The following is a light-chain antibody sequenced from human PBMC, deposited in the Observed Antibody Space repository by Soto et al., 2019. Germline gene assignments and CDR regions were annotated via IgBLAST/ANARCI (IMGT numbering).Light chain of an antibody. CDR1: QSVSSD. CDR2: GAS. CDR3: QQYTILLRT. J-gene: IGKJ1*01. V-gene: IGKV3-15*01. Sequence: EIVITQPPATLSVSPGERATLSCRASQSVSSDLAWYHQKPGQAPRLLIYGASTRATGIPARFSGSGSGTEFTLTINSLQSEDFALYYCQQYTILLRTFGQGTKVDIK.